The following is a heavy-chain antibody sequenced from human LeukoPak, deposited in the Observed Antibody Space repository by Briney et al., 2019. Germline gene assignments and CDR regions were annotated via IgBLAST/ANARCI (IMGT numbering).Heavy chain of an antibody. CDR1: GFTFSSYS. V-gene: IGHV3-21*04. J-gene: IGHJ6*03. D-gene: IGHD5-12*01. CDR2: ISSSSSYI. Sequence: GGSLRLSCAASGFTFSSYSMNWVRQAPGKGLEWVSSISSSSSYIYYADSVKGRFTISRDNAKNSLYLQMNSLRAEDTALYYCARDRVVATIQSYYYYYMDVWGKGTTVTVSS. CDR3: ARDRVVATIQSYYYYYMDV.